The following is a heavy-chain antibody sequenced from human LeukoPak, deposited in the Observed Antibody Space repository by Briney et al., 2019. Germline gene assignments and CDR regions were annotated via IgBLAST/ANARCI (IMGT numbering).Heavy chain of an antibody. D-gene: IGHD3-22*01. V-gene: IGHV1-58*02. CDR1: GFTFTSSA. J-gene: IGHJ4*02. CDR3: AAVAPYDSSGYYYFDY. CDR2: IVVGSGNT. Sequence: SVNVSCTASGFTFTSSAMQWVRQARGQRLEWIGWIVVGSGNTNYAQKFQERVTITRGMSTSTAYMKLSSLRSEDTAVYYCAAVAPYDSSGYYYFDYWGQGTLVTVSS.